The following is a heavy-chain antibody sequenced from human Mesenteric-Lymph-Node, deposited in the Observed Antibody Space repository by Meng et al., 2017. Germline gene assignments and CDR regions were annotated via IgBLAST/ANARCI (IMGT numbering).Heavy chain of an antibody. CDR1: GFTFRSYW. CDR2: INSDGSTT. V-gene: IGHV3-74*01. J-gene: IGHJ5*02. Sequence: LSLTCAASGFTFRSYWMHWVRQVPGKGLVWVSRINSDGSTTYYADSVKGRFIISRDNAKNTLYLQMNSLRAEDTAVYYCARSDWFDPWGQGTLVTVSS. CDR3: ARSDWFDP.